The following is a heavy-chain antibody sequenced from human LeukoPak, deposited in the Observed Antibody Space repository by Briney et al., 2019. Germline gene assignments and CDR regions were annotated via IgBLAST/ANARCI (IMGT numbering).Heavy chain of an antibody. CDR3: AKTLDGFWPQFDF. CDR1: GVPFHDHD. V-gene: IGHV3-30*18. Sequence: GGSLRLSCAASGVPFHDHDMYWVRQTPGKGLGWGALISHGGGKEHYAESVKGRFTISRDNSRNTVYLQMSSLRSDDTAIYHCAKTLDGFWPQFDFWGQGTLLTVSS. CDR2: ISHGGGKE. D-gene: IGHD5-24*01. J-gene: IGHJ4*02.